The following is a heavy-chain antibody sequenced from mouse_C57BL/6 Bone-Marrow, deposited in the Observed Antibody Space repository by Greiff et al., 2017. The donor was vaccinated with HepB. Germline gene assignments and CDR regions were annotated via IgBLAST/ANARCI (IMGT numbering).Heavy chain of an antibody. V-gene: IGHV14-4*01. J-gene: IGHJ4*01. Sequence: EVKLMESGAELVRPGASVKLSCTASGFNIKDDYMHWVKQRPEQGLEWIGWIDPENGDTEYASKFQGKATITADTSSNTAYLPLSSLTSEDTAVYYCTTTTVVATFNYAMDYWGQGTSVTVSS. CDR1: GFNIKDDY. CDR3: TTTTVVATFNYAMDY. CDR2: IDPENGDT. D-gene: IGHD1-1*01.